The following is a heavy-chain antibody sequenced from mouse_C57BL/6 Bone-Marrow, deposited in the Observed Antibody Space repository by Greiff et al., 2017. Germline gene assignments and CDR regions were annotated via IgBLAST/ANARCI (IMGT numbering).Heavy chain of an antibody. V-gene: IGHV5-2*01. CDR2: INSDGGST. J-gene: IGHJ3*01. Sequence: EVKLMESGGGLVQPGESLKLSCESNEYEFPSHDMSWVRKTPETRLELVAAINSDGGSTYYPDTMERRFIISRDNTKKTLYLQMSSLRSEDTALXYCARRKFPWFAYWGQGTLVTVSA. CDR3: ARRKFPWFAY. CDR1: EYEFPSHD.